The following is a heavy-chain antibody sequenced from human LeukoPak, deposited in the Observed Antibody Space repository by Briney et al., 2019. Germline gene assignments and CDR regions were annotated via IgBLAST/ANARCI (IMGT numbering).Heavy chain of an antibody. V-gene: IGHV3-7*01. Sequence: GGSLRLSCAVSGFTFSSYWMSWVRQAPGKGLESVANIKQDGSEKYYVDSVEGRFTISRDNAKNSLYLQMNSLRDEDTAVYYCARIAVAAFDYWGQGTLVTVCS. D-gene: IGHD6-19*01. CDR1: GFTFSSYW. CDR3: ARIAVAAFDY. CDR2: IKQDGSEK. J-gene: IGHJ4*02.